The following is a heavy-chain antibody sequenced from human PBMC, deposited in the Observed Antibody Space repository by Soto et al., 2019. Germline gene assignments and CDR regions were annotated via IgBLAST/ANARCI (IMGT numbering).Heavy chain of an antibody. J-gene: IGHJ4*02. CDR3: ARIYRRDGNKYADY. D-gene: IGHD3-16*02. V-gene: IGHV3-48*02. Sequence: EVQLVESGGGLVQPGESLRLSCAASGFTFSNFNMHWVRQAPGKGLEWISYISASSTTVYYGDSEKGRFTISRDNAKNSLYLQMNSLRDEDTAVYYCARIYRRDGNKYADYWGQGTLVTVSS. CDR2: ISASSTTV. CDR1: GFTFSNFN.